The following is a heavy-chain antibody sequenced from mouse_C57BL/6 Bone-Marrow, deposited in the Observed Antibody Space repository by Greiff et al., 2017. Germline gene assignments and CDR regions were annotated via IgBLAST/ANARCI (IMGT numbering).Heavy chain of an antibody. D-gene: IGHD1-2*01. V-gene: IGHV1-81*01. CDR1: GYTFTSYG. Sequence: VKLQQSGAELVRPGASVKLSCKASGYTFTSYGISWVKQSTGQGLEWIGEIFPRSGTTYYNEKFKGKATLTADKSSSTVYMELRSLTSEDSDVYYGPSVALRLRDYWGQGTTLTVSS. J-gene: IGHJ2*01. CDR2: IFPRSGTT. CDR3: PSVALRLRDY.